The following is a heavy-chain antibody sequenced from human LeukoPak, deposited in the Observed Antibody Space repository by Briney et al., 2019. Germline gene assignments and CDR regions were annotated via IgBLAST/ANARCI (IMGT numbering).Heavy chain of an antibody. J-gene: IGHJ4*02. Sequence: GGSLRLSCAASAFTFSSNWMHWVRQAPGKGLVWLSRINSDGSDIGYADSVRGRFTISRDNAKNTVYLQMNSLRAEDSAVYYCASTRRAAVAGRFDSWGQGTLVTVSS. CDR2: INSDGSDI. CDR1: AFTFSSNW. D-gene: IGHD6-19*01. CDR3: ASTRRAAVAGRFDS. V-gene: IGHV3-74*01.